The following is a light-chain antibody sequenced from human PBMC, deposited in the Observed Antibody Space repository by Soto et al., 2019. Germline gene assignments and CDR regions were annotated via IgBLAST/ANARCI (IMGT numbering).Light chain of an antibody. CDR1: SSDVGSYNY. J-gene: IGLJ1*01. V-gene: IGLV2-14*01. Sequence: QSVLTQPASVSGSPGQSITISCTGTSSDVGSYNYVSWYQQHPDRAPKLIISEVSDRPSGVSHRFSGSKTGNTASLTISGLLAEDEADYYCSSYAVNRTYVFGSGTKVTVL. CDR2: EVS. CDR3: SSYAVNRTYV.